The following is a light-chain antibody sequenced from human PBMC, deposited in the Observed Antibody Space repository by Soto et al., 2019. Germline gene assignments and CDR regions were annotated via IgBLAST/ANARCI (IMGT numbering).Light chain of an antibody. J-gene: IGLJ1*01. CDR3: AAWDGSLSGYV. CDR1: SSNIGSNT. Sequence: QSVLTQPPSASGTPGQRVTISCSGSSSNIGSNTVNWYQQLPGTAPKLLIYSNNQRPSGVPDRFSGSKSGTSASLAISGLQAEDEANYCCAAWDGSLSGYVFXTGTKGTV. V-gene: IGLV1-44*01. CDR2: SNN.